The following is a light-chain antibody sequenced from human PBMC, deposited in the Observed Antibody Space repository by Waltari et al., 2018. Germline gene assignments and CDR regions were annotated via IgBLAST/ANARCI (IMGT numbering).Light chain of an antibody. V-gene: IGLV8-61*01. J-gene: IGLJ3*02. CDR3: VRYMGGASGV. CDR1: SASVSTTSY. CDR2: KTN. Sequence: QTVVTQEPSFSVSPGGTVTLTCGLTSASVSTTSYPIWYHQTPGQAPRTLFYKTNTRTAGVPHRFSGSSLGNKAALTITGAQAEDESDYYCVRYMGGASGVFGGGTQLTVL.